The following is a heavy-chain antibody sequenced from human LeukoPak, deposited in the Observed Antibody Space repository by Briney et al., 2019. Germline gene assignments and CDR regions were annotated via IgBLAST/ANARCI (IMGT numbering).Heavy chain of an antibody. D-gene: IGHD3-10*01. V-gene: IGHV3-13*04. CDR2: IGTAGDT. CDR1: GFTFSSYD. CDR3: ARARPPSYYYGSGMLKDYYYYGMDV. J-gene: IGHJ6*02. Sequence: PGGSLRLSCAASGFTFSSYDMHWVRQATGKGLEWVLAIGTAGDTYYPGSVKGRFTISRENAKNSLYLQMNSLRAGDTAVYYCARARPPSYYYGSGMLKDYYYYGMDVWGQGTTVTVSS.